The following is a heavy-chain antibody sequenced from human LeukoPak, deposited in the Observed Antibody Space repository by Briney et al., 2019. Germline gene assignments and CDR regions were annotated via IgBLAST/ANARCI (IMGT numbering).Heavy chain of an antibody. V-gene: IGHV4-34*01. Sequence: SETLSLTCAVYGGSFSGYYWSWIRQPPGKGLEWIGEINHSGSTNYNPSLKSRVTISVDTSKNQFSLKLSSVTAADTAVYYCARGDILTGRYFDYWGQGTLVTVSP. CDR3: ARGDILTGRYFDY. J-gene: IGHJ4*02. CDR1: GGSFSGYY. CDR2: INHSGST. D-gene: IGHD3-9*01.